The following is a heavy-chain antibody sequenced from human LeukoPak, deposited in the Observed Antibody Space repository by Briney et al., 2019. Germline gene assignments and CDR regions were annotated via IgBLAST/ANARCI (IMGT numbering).Heavy chain of an antibody. V-gene: IGHV3-53*01. CDR3: ARDVRYCSGGSCSP. Sequence: GGSLRLSCAASGFTVSSNYMSWVRQAPGKGLEWVSVIYNSGGTYYADSVKGRFTISRDNSKNTLYLQMNSLGAEDTAVYYCARDVRYCSGGSCSPWGPGTLVTVSS. CDR2: IYNSGGT. J-gene: IGHJ5*02. CDR1: GFTVSSNY. D-gene: IGHD2-15*01.